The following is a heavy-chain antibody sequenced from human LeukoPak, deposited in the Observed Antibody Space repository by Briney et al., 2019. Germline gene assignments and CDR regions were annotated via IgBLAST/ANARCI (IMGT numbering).Heavy chain of an antibody. Sequence: SETLSLTCTVSGGSVSSGSYYWSWIRQPPGKGLEWIGYIYYSGSTNYNPSLKSRVTISVDTSKNQFSLKPSSVTAADTAVYYCASPSITMVRGGEFDAFDIWGQGTMVTVSS. CDR2: IYYSGST. CDR1: GGSVSSGSYY. V-gene: IGHV4-61*01. J-gene: IGHJ3*02. D-gene: IGHD3-10*01. CDR3: ASPSITMVRGGEFDAFDI.